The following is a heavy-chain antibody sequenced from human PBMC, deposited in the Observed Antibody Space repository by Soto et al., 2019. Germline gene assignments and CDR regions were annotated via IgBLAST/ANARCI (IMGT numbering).Heavy chain of an antibody. J-gene: IGHJ4*02. CDR1: GFTFSNFA. CDR3: AKDKYSSSWYFFDY. D-gene: IGHD6-13*01. V-gene: IGHV3-23*01. CDR2: ISGSEGST. Sequence: EVQLLESGGGLVQPGGSLRLSCAASGFTFSNFAMSWVRQAQGKGLEWVSGISGSEGSTSYADSVKGRFTISRDNSKNTLYLQMNSLRAEDTAVYYCAKDKYSSSWYFFDYWGQGTLVTVSS.